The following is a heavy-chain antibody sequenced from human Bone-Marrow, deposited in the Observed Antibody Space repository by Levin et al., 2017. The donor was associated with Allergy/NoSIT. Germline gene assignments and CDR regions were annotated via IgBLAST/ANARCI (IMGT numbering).Heavy chain of an antibody. D-gene: IGHD4-23*01. CDR2: ISVSSRTI. Sequence: QAGGSLRLSCAASGFTFSSYSMNWVRQAPGKGLEWVSYISVSSRTIHYADSVKGRFTISRDNAKNSLYLQMNSLRDEDTAVYYCARPTVVTADAFDIWGQGTMVTVSS. V-gene: IGHV3-48*02. CDR3: ARPTVVTADAFDI. J-gene: IGHJ3*02. CDR1: GFTFSSYS.